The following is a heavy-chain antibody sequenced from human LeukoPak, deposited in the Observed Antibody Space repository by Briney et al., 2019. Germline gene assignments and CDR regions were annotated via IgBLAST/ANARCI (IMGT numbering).Heavy chain of an antibody. J-gene: IGHJ6*03. CDR1: GGTFSSYA. CDR3: ARMGYCTSGVCYRNYYYYMDV. V-gene: IGHV1-69*06. Sequence: SVKVSCKASGGTFSSYAISWVRQAPGQGLEWMGGIIPIFGTANYAQKFQGRVTITADKSTSTAYMELSSLRSEDTAVYYCARMGYCTSGVCYRNYYYYMDVWGKGTTVTVSS. D-gene: IGHD2-8*01. CDR2: IIPIFGTA.